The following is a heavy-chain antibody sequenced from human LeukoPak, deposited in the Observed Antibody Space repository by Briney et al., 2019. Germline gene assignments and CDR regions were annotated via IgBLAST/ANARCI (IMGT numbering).Heavy chain of an antibody. CDR3: ARDPRDHSYGWSWRYFDY. CDR1: GFTFSAYN. CDR2: ITTSSSYV. J-gene: IGHJ4*02. V-gene: IGHV3-21*01. D-gene: IGHD5-18*01. Sequence: GGSLRLSCAASGFTFSAYNMNWVRRTPGKGLEWVSSITTSSSYVFYADSVRGRFTISRDNAENSLYLQMNNLRDEDTAVYYCARDPRDHSYGWSWRYFDYWGQGTLVTVSS.